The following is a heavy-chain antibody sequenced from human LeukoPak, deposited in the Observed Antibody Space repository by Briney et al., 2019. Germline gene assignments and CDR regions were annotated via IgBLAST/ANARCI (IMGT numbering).Heavy chain of an antibody. V-gene: IGHV1-18*01. CDR1: GYTFTSYG. D-gene: IGHD3-22*01. CDR3: ARRSYYGSSGYYSFPDYFDY. J-gene: IGHJ4*02. Sequence: GASVKVSCKASGYTFTSYGISWVRQAPGQGLEWMGWISAYNGNTNYAQKLQGRVTMTTDTSTSTAYMELRSLRSDDTAVYYCARRSYYGSSGYYSFPDYFDYWGQGTLVTVSS. CDR2: ISAYNGNT.